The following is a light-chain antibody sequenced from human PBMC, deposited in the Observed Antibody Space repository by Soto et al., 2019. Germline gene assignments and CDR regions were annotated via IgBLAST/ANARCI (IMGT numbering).Light chain of an antibody. CDR2: DVS. CDR1: QTVSNW. J-gene: IGKJ1*01. V-gene: IGKV1-5*01. Sequence: DIQVTQSPSTLSASVGDRVTITCRASQTVSNWLAWYQQKPGKAPKLLIYDVSNLESGVPSRFSGSGSGTDFTLNINSLQPEDIATYYCQRYNNGRTFGQGTKVDIK. CDR3: QRYNNGRT.